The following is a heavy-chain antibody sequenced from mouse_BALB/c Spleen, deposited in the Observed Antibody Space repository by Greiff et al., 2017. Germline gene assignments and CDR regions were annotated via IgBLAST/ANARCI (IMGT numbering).Heavy chain of an antibody. D-gene: IGHD2-4*01. J-gene: IGHJ1*01. Sequence: EVKLVESGGGLVKPGGSLKLSCAASGFTFSSYAMSWVRQSPEKRLEWVAEISSGGSYTYYPDTVTGRFTISRDNAKNTLYLEMSSLRSEDTAMYYCARESTMITTGGGWYFDVWGAGTTVTVSS. CDR3: ARESTMITTGGGWYFDV. CDR1: GFTFSSYA. CDR2: ISSGGSYT. V-gene: IGHV5-9-4*01.